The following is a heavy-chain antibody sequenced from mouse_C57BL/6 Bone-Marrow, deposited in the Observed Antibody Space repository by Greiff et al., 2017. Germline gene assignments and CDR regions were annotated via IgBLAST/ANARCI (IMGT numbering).Heavy chain of an antibody. Sequence: QVQLQQPGAELVKPGASVKMSCKASGYTFTSYWITWVKQRPGQGLEWIGDIYPTSGRTNYNEKFKSKAILTVDTSSNTAYMQRSSLTSEDSAVFYCARSGPLGGSFDYWGQGTTLTVSA. V-gene: IGHV1-55*01. CDR2: IYPTSGRT. CDR1: GYTFTSYW. J-gene: IGHJ2*01. CDR3: ARSGPLGGSFDY. D-gene: IGHD4-1*01.